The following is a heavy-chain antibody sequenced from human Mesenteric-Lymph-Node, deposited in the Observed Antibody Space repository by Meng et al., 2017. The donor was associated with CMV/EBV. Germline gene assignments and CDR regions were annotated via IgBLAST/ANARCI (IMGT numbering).Heavy chain of an antibody. J-gene: IGHJ6*02. CDR2: LSYDGSNK. D-gene: IGHD3-3*01. Sequence: GESLKISCAASGFTFNIYAMHWVRQAPGKGLEWVAALSYDGSNKYYADSVKGRFTISRDNAKNTLYLQMNSLRTEDTAVYYCARALAYDFWSYYYYGMDVWGQGTTVTVSS. CDR3: ARALAYDFWSYYYYGMDV. V-gene: IGHV3-30-3*01. CDR1: GFTFNIYA.